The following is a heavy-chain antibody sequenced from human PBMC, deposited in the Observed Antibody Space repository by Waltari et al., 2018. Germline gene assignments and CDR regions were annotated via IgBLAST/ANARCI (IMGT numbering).Heavy chain of an antibody. J-gene: IGHJ4*02. Sequence: EVQLVESGGGLVQPGGSLRLSCAASGFTFNTYWMKWIRQVPGKGVEWGANINPDGSQKFYVDSVKGRFTVSRDNAQNSLYLQMNNLRAEDTAVDYCTTLARGESGDYWGQGTLVTVSS. D-gene: IGHD3-10*01. CDR2: INPDGSQK. V-gene: IGHV3-7*01. CDR3: TTLARGESGDY. CDR1: GFTFNTYW.